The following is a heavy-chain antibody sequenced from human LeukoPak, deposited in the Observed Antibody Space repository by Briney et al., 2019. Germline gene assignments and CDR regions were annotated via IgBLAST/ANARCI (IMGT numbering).Heavy chain of an antibody. CDR2: IYSGGST. CDR3: ARATYQLLLYGMDV. J-gene: IGHJ6*02. Sequence: PGGSLRLSCAASGFTVSSNYMSWVRQAPGKGLEWVSVIYSGGSTYYADSVKGRFTISRDNSKNTLYLQMNSLRAEDTAVYYCARATYQLLLYGMDVWGQGTTVTVSS. CDR1: GFTVSSNY. V-gene: IGHV3-53*01. D-gene: IGHD2-2*01.